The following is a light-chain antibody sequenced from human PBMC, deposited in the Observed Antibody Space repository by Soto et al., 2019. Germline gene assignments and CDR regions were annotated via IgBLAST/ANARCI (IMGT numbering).Light chain of an antibody. CDR2: GAS. Sequence: IVLTQSPGTLSLSPGERAPLPCRASQSVRSNFLAWYQQKPGQAPRLLIYGASNRATGIPDRFSGSGSGTDFTLTITRLEAEDFAMYYCQRYDSLRTFGQGTKVDIK. CDR1: QSVRSNF. CDR3: QRYDSLRT. J-gene: IGKJ1*01. V-gene: IGKV3-20*01.